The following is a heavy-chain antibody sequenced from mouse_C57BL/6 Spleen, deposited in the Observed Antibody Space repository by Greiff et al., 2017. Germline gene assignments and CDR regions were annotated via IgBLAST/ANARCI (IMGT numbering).Heavy chain of an antibody. Sequence: VQLKQSGPELVKPGASVKISCTASGYSITGYYMHWVKQSSEKSLEWIGEINPSTGGTSYNPKFKGKATLTADKSSSTHYLQLTSLTSEDAAVYYYARGGAHYDAMDYWGQGTSVTVSS. CDR3: ARGGAHYDAMDY. CDR1: GYSITGYY. CDR2: INPSTGGT. J-gene: IGHJ4*01. V-gene: IGHV1-43*01. D-gene: IGHD6-1*01.